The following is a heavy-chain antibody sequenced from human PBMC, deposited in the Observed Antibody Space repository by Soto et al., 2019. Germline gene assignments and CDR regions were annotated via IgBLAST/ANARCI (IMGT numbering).Heavy chain of an antibody. CDR1: DGSVNSGNYY. V-gene: IGHV4-61*01. J-gene: IGHJ4*02. CDR3: AREEKQLSRYGGDFDY. D-gene: IGHD3-16*01. CDR2: IYYIGAT. Sequence: SETLSLTCTVSDGSVNSGNYYWIWIRHPPGRGLEWIGHIYYIGATNYNPSLKSRVAISVDTSKNQFSLKANSVTAADTAVYFCAREEKQLSRYGGDFDYWGQGIQVTVSS.